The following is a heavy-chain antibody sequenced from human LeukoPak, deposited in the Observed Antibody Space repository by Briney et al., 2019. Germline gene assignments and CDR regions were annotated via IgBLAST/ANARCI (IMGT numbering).Heavy chain of an antibody. D-gene: IGHD1-26*01. V-gene: IGHV3-20*04. J-gene: IGHJ4*02. Sequence: PGGSLRLSCAASGFTVSSNYMSWVRQAPGKGLEWVSGINWNGGSTGYADSVKGRFTISRDNAKNSLYLQMNSLRAEDTALYYCARGAWERREDFDYWGQGTLVTVSS. CDR3: ARGAWERREDFDY. CDR2: INWNGGST. CDR1: GFTVSSNY.